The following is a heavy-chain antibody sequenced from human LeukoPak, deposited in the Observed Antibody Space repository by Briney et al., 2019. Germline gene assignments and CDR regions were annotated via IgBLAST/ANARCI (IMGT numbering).Heavy chain of an antibody. J-gene: IGHJ4*02. CDR3: ARDLRFLEWLPFDY. V-gene: IGHV1-2*02. Sequence: AASVKVSCKASGYTFTGYYIHWVRQAPGQGLEWMGWINPNSGGTNYAQKFQGRVTMTRDTSISTAYMELSRLRSDDTAVYYCARDLRFLEWLPFDYWGQGTLVTVSS. CDR2: INPNSGGT. CDR1: GYTFTGYY. D-gene: IGHD3-3*01.